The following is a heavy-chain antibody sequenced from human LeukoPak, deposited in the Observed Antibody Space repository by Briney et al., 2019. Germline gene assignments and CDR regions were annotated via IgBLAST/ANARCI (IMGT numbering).Heavy chain of an antibody. J-gene: IGHJ4*02. Sequence: GASVKVSCKASGYTFTSYGISWVRQAPGQGLEWMGWISAYNGNTNYAQKLQGRVTMTTDTSTSTAYMELRSLRSDDTAVYYRARGHESSDYYYDSPFDYWGQGTLVTVSS. V-gene: IGHV1-18*01. D-gene: IGHD3-22*01. CDR1: GYTFTSYG. CDR2: ISAYNGNT. CDR3: ARGHESSDYYYDSPFDY.